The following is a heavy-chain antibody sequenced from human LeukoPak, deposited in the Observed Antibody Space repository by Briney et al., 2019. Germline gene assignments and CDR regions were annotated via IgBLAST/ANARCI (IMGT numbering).Heavy chain of an antibody. CDR3: ARERGYCSGTTCYGFDY. CDR1: GFDFNIYS. CDR2: IKSNSDTI. J-gene: IGHJ4*02. Sequence: QSGGSLRLSCAASGFDFNIYSMDWVRQAPGKGLEWVAYIKSNSDTIYYADSVKGRSTISRDNAKNSLYLQMNSLRAEDTAVYYCARERGYCSGTTCYGFDYWGQGTLVTVSS. D-gene: IGHD2-2*01. V-gene: IGHV3-48*01.